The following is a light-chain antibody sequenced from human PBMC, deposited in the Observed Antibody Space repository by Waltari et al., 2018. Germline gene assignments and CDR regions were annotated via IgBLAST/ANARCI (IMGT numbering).Light chain of an antibody. CDR3: SSYTSSTTLV. CDR1: RTDVGSYSR. Sequence: QSALTQPASVSGSPGQSVTISCTGTRTDVGSYSRVSWYQQPPGSAPKVIIYEVNKRPSGVPDRVSGSKSGNTASLTISGLQPEDEADYYCSSYTSSTTLVFGGGTSLTVL. CDR2: EVN. V-gene: IGLV2-18*02. J-gene: IGLJ3*02.